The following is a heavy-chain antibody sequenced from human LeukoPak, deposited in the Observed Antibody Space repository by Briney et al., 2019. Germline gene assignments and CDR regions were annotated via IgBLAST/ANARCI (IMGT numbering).Heavy chain of an antibody. CDR1: GGSINGYY. CDR3: ARYPPYYYGSGSYDYWYFDL. J-gene: IGHJ2*01. CDR2: IYYSGST. D-gene: IGHD3-10*01. Sequence: PSETLSLTCTVSGGSINGYYWTWIRQPPGKGLEWIGYIYYSGSTNYNPSLKSRVTISVDTSKNQFSLKLSSVTAADTAVYYCARYPPYYYGSGSYDYWYFDLWGRGTLVTVSS. V-gene: IGHV4-59*01.